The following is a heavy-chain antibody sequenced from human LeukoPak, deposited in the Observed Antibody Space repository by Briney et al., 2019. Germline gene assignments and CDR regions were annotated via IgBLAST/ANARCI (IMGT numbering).Heavy chain of an antibody. Sequence: GESLKISCKGVGYSFTTYWIGWVRQMPGKGMEWMGVIYPGDSRVGYNPSFQGHVTISVDKSVSTAYLQWISLKASDTAMYYCACRDLSITWSYPWGQGTLVTVSS. J-gene: IGHJ5*02. CDR3: ACRDLSITWSYP. CDR1: GYSFTTYW. V-gene: IGHV5-51*01. D-gene: IGHD2-8*02. CDR2: IYPGDSRV.